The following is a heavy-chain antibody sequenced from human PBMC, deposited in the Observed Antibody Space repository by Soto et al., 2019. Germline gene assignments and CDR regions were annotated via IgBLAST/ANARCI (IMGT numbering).Heavy chain of an antibody. CDR3: ARINLGYCTNGVCYTPGMDV. CDR2: IWYDGSNK. Sequence: GGSLRLSCAASGFTFSSYGMHWVRQAPGKGLEWVAVIWYDGSNKYYADSVKGRFTISRGNSKNTLYLQMNSLRAEDTAVYYCARINLGYCTNGVCYTPGMDVWGQGTTVTVSS. D-gene: IGHD2-8*01. J-gene: IGHJ6*02. CDR1: GFTFSSYG. V-gene: IGHV3-33*01.